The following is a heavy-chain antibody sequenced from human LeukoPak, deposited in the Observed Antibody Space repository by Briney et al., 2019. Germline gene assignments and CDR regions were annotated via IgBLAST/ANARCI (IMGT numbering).Heavy chain of an antibody. D-gene: IGHD1-26*01. CDR3: VRDGAQPGYYFDF. CDR2: LSYGAAST. V-gene: IGHV3-23*01. CDR1: ESTMRDHA. J-gene: IGHJ4*02. Sequence: GGSLRFSCAASESTMRDHAIRWVRQAQGKGLEWVSALSYGAASTYYADSVKGRFTVFRDKFIDTLYLHMSSLRVEDSALYFCVRDGAQPGYYFDFWGQGSLVTVSS.